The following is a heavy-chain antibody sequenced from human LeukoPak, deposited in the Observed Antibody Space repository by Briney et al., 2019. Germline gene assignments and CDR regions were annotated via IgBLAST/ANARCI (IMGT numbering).Heavy chain of an antibody. Sequence: ASVKVSCKASGYTFTGYYMHWVRQAPGQGLEWMGRINPNSGGTNYAQKFQGRVTMTRDASISTAYMELSRLRSDDTAVYYCARALYSSGWYVIDYWGQGTLVTVSS. V-gene: IGHV1-2*06. CDR1: GYTFTGYY. J-gene: IGHJ4*02. CDR3: ARALYSSGWYVIDY. CDR2: INPNSGGT. D-gene: IGHD6-19*01.